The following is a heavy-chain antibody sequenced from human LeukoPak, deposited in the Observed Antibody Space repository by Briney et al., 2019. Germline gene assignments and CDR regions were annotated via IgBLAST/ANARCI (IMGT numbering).Heavy chain of an antibody. D-gene: IGHD5-12*01. CDR1: GFTFSSFA. CDR3: AKDLRGYDMDFDY. J-gene: IGHJ4*02. Sequence: GGSLRLSRAASGFTFSSFAMSWVRQAPGKGLEWVSSISGSGISTYYADSLKGRVTISRDNFKNTLFLQLNSLRAEDTAVYYCAKDLRGYDMDFDYWGQGTLVTVSS. CDR2: ISGSGIST. V-gene: IGHV3-23*01.